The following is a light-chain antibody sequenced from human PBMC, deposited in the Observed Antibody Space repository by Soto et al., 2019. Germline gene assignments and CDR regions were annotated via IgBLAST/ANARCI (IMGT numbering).Light chain of an antibody. J-gene: IGKJ5*01. CDR3: QQSYSTLGT. CDR1: QSISSY. Sequence: DIQMTHSPSSLSASVLDIVTITFRASQSISSYLNWYQQKPGKAPKLLIYAASSLQSGVPSRFSGSGSGTDFTLTISSLQPEDFATYYCQQSYSTLGTFGQGTRLEIK. V-gene: IGKV1-39*01. CDR2: AAS.